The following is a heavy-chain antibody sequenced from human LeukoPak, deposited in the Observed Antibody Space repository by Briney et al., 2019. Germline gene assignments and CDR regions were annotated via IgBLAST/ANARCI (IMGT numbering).Heavy chain of an antibody. J-gene: IGHJ4*02. CDR3: AVGITILGVAASFDS. CDR2: IDHRGTA. D-gene: IGHD3-3*01. V-gene: IGHV4-34*01. Sequence: PSGTLSLTCAVYGASYNAYYWSWIRQPPGKGLEWIGDIDHRGTATYNPSLKSRLTISADASKNQFSLKLNSVTDADTAVYYCAVGITILGVAASFDSWGQGNLVIVSP. CDR1: GASYNAYY.